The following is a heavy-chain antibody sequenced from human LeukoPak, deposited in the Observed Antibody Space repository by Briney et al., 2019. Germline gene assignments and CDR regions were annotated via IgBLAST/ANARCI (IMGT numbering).Heavy chain of an antibody. CDR3: ARGRMPNGADN. CDR2: IYPDGRA. CDR1: GFIVSDNY. J-gene: IGHJ4*02. Sequence: PGGSLRLSCVASGFIVSDNYMSWIRQAPGKEPQWVSIIYPDGRALYAVSVKGRFTISRDNSRNTLYLQMNSLRADDTALYYCARGRMPNGADNWGQGTLVTVSS. D-gene: IGHD2-2*01. V-gene: IGHV3-53*01.